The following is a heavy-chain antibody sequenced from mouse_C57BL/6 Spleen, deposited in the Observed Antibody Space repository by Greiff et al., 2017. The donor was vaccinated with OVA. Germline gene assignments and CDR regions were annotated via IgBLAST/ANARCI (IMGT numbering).Heavy chain of an antibody. CDR3: ARNEVYDGFHFDY. CDR2: FYPGSGSI. J-gene: IGHJ2*01. D-gene: IGHD2-3*01. V-gene: IGHV1-62-2*01. CDR1: GYTFTEYT. Sequence: VKLVESGAELVKPGASVKLSCKASGYTFTEYTIHWVKQRSGQGLEWIGWFYPGSGSIKYNEKFKDKATLTADKSSSTVYMELSRMTSEDSAVYFCARNEVYDGFHFDYWGQGTTLTVSS.